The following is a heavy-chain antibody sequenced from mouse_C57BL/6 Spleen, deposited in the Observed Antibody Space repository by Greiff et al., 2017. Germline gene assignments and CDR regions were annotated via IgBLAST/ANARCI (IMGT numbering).Heavy chain of an antibody. CDR3: ARSGGKPLHYFDY. V-gene: IGHV1-82*01. CDR1: GYAFSSSW. J-gene: IGHJ2*01. Sequence: QVQLKQSGPELVKPGASVKISCKASGYAFSSSWMHWVKQRPGKGLEWIGRIYPGDGDTNYNGKFKGKATLTADKSSSTAYMQLSSLTSEDSAVYFCARSGGKPLHYFDYWGQGTTLTVSS. D-gene: IGHD2-1*01. CDR2: IYPGDGDT.